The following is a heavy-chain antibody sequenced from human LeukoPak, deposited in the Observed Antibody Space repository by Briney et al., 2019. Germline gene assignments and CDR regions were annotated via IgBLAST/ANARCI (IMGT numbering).Heavy chain of an antibody. J-gene: IGHJ3*02. D-gene: IGHD3-22*01. CDR2: IGIDSGNT. V-gene: IGHV3-48*01. Sequence: GGSLRLSCAASGFTFSDYSMNWVRQAPGKGLEWISYIGIDSGNTNYADSVKGRFTISRDNSKNTLYLQMNSLRAEDTAVYYCAKDIYYDSSGYYGPYDAFDIWGQGTMVTVSS. CDR3: AKDIYYDSSGYYGPYDAFDI. CDR1: GFTFSDYS.